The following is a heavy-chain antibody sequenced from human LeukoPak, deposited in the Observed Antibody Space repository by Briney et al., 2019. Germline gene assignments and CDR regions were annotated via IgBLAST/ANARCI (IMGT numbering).Heavy chain of an antibody. CDR3: AKDGAGSYYYYYMDV. Sequence: PGGSLRLSCAASGFTFSSYEMNWVRQAPGKGLEGVSYISSSGSTIYYADSVKGRFTISRDNSKNTLYLQMNSLRAEDTAVYYCAKDGAGSYYYYYMDVWGKGTAVTISS. D-gene: IGHD6-19*01. V-gene: IGHV3-48*03. CDR2: ISSSGSTI. J-gene: IGHJ6*03. CDR1: GFTFSSYE.